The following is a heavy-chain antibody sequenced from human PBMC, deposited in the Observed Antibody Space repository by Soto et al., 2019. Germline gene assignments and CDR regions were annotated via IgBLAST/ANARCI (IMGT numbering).Heavy chain of an antibody. CDR2: ISSSGSST. J-gene: IGHJ4*02. V-gene: IGHV3-11*01. CDR1: GFTFGDYY. D-gene: IGHD6-6*01. Sequence: QVQLVESGGGLVKPGGSLRLSCAASGFTFGDYYMSWIRQAPGKGLEWVSYISSSGSSTYYVDSVRGRVTISRDNAKNSLYLQIDILVAEDRAVYYCARSAAARPAAWYLGQGTLVSVSS. CDR3: ARSAAARPAAWY.